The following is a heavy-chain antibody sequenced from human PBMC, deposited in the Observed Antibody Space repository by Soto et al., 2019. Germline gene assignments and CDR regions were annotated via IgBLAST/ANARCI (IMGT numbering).Heavy chain of an antibody. CDR1: GGSISSSNW. J-gene: IGHJ4*02. Sequence: PSETLSVTCAVAGGSISSSNWWGWARQPPGKGLEWIGEIHHSGNANYNPSLKSRVTISVDKSKNQFSLNLNSVTAADTAVYYCARDQAVTYWGQGILVTVSS. CDR3: ARDQAVTY. D-gene: IGHD4-4*01. CDR2: IHHSGNA. V-gene: IGHV4-4*02.